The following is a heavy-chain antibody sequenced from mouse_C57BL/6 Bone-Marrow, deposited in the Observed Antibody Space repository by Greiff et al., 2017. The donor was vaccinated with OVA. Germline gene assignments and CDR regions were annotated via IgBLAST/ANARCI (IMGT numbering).Heavy chain of an antibody. CDR1: GFNIKDDY. CDR3: TSHYYGSSYVGTTFDY. CDR2: IDPENGDT. D-gene: IGHD1-1*01. J-gene: IGHJ2*01. V-gene: IGHV14-4*01. Sequence: EVKVVESGAELVRPGASVKLSCTASGFNIKDDYMHWVKQRPEQGLEWIGWIDPENGDTEYASKFQGKATITADTSSNTAYLQLSSLTSEDTAVYYCTSHYYGSSYVGTTFDYWGQGTTLTVSS.